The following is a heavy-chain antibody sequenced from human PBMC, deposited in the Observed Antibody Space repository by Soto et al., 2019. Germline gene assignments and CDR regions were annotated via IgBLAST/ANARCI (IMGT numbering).Heavy chain of an antibody. CDR1: GGSFSGYY. D-gene: IGHD3-9*01. CDR3: ASDVLRYFDWFLDPPPYYGMDV. V-gene: IGHV4-34*01. J-gene: IGHJ6*02. Sequence: SETLSLTCAVYGGSFSGYYWSWIRQPPGKGLEWIGEINHSGSTNYNPSLKSRVTISVDTSKNQFSLKLSSVTAADTAVYYCASDVLRYFDWFLDPPPYYGMDVWGQGTTVTVSS. CDR2: INHSGST.